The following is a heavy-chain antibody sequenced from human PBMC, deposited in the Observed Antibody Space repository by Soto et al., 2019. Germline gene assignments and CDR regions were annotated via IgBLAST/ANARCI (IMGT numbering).Heavy chain of an antibody. CDR1: GFTLSDYY. D-gene: IGHD4-4*01. J-gene: IGHJ6*02. CDR3: GRGGYRHYSAYYYYALDV. V-gene: IGHV3-72*01. Sequence: GGSLRLSCVASGFTLSDYYVDWVRQAPGKGLEWVGRTRDKPDSYTTEYAASVEGRFTISRDDSKNSLYLQLNSLNTEDTAVYYCGRGGYRHYSAYYYYALDVWGQGTTVTVSS. CDR2: TRDKPDSYTT.